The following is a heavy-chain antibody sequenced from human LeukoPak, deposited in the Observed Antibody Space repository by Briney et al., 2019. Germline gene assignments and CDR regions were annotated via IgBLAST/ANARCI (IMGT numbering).Heavy chain of an antibody. CDR3: ARDKGSSSAALDY. D-gene: IGHD6-13*01. CDR2: IKQDGSEK. V-gene: IGHV3-7*01. CDR1: GFTFSSYA. Sequence: HTGGSLRLSCAASGFTFSSYAMSWVRQAPGKGLEWVANIKQDGSEKYYVDSVKGRFTISRDNAKNSLYLQMNSPRAEDTAVYYCARDKGSSSAALDYWGQGTLVTVSS. J-gene: IGHJ4*02.